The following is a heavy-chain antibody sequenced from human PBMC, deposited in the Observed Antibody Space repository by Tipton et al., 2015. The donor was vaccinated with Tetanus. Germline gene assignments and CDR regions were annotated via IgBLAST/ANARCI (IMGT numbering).Heavy chain of an antibody. CDR3: VSGSSLAY. D-gene: IGHD6-19*01. V-gene: IGHV3-21*06. CDR1: GFTFSSYK. Sequence: SLRLSCEVSGFTFSSYKMNWVRQAPGKGLEWVSSISSTSKYIDYVDSVKGRFTISRDNAKSSVYLHLSSLRVEDTAVYYCVSGSSLAYWGQGTLVAVSS. J-gene: IGHJ4*02. CDR2: ISSTSKYI.